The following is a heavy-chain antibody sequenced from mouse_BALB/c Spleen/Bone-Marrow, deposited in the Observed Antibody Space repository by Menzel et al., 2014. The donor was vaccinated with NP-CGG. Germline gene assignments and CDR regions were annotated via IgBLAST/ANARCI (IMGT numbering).Heavy chain of an antibody. CDR2: IDPANGNT. D-gene: IGHD1-2*01. V-gene: IGHV14-3*02. CDR1: GFNIKDTY. J-gene: IGHJ3*01. CDR3: ARIHYYGRAWFAY. Sequence: EVQGVESGAELVKPGASVKLSCTASGFNIKDTYMHWVKQRPEQGLEWIGRIDPANGNTKYDPKFQGKATITADTSSNTAYLRLSSLTSEDTAVYYCARIHYYGRAWFAYWGQGTLVTVSA.